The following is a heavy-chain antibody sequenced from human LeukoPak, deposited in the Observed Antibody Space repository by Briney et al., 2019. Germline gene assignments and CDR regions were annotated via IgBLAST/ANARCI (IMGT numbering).Heavy chain of an antibody. V-gene: IGHV1-18*01. CDR2: ISAYNGDT. D-gene: IGHD3-22*01. CDR3: ARSYYDGGSDAFDI. Sequence: ASVKVSCKASGYTFTSYGISWVRQAPGQGLEWMGWISAYNGDTNYAQKLQGRVTMTTDTSTSTAYMELRSLRSDDTAVYYCARSYYDGGSDAFDIWGQGTMVTVSS. CDR1: GYTFTSYG. J-gene: IGHJ3*02.